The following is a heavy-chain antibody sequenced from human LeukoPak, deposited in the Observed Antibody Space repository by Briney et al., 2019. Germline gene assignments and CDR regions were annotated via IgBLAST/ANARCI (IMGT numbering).Heavy chain of an antibody. V-gene: IGHV1-2*02. J-gene: IGHJ4*02. CDR2: INPNSGGT. CDR3: ARERPDTAMGIDY. D-gene: IGHD5-18*01. CDR1: GYTFTGYY. Sequence: ASVKVSCKASGYTFTGYYMHWVRQAPGQGLEWMGWINPNSGGTNYAQKFQGRVTMTRDTSISTAYMELSRLRSDDTAVYYCARERPDTAMGIDYWGQGTLVTVSS.